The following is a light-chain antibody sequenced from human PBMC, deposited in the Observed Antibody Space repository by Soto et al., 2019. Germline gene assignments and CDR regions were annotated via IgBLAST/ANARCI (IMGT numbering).Light chain of an antibody. J-gene: IGLJ1*01. V-gene: IGLV1-40*01. Sequence: QSVLTQPPSVSGAPGQGVTISCTGSSSNIGAPYDVHWYQHLPGTAPKLILYEVTTRHSGISMRSSGSNSDKSASMTISGLKADDEDYYYCISSTSTNTTYVFGTGTKVNV. CDR2: EVT. CDR3: ISSTSTNTTYV. CDR1: SSNIGAPYD.